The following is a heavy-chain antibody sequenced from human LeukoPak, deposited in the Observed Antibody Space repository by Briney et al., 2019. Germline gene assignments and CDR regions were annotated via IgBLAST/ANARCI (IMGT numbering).Heavy chain of an antibody. Sequence: PSETLSLTCAVHGGSLNDYLWSWIRQPPGQGLEWIGEVGHSGTTNYNPSLKSRVTISVDTSKNQFSLKLTSVTAADTAVYYCARDLISSRAAFDTWGQGTVVTVSS. CDR1: GGSLNDYL. V-gene: IGHV4-34*01. CDR2: VGHSGTT. D-gene: IGHD3-16*01. J-gene: IGHJ3*02. CDR3: ARDLISSRAAFDT.